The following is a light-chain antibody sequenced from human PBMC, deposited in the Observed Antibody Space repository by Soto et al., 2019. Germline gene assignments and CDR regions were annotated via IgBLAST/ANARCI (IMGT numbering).Light chain of an antibody. CDR1: SSDVGGYNY. Sequence: SALTQPASVSGSPGQSITISCTGTSSDVGGYNYVSWYQQHPGKAPKLMIYEVSNRPSGVSNRFSGSKSGNTASLTISGLQAEDGADYYCSSYTSSSTLDVFGTGTKVTVL. CDR3: SSYTSSSTLDV. J-gene: IGLJ1*01. CDR2: EVS. V-gene: IGLV2-14*01.